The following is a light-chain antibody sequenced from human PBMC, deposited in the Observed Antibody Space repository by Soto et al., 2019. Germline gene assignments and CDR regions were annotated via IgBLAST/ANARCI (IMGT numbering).Light chain of an antibody. Sequence: EIVVTQSPATLSVSPGERATLSCRASQSVSSNLAWYQQKPGQAPRLLIYDASTRATGIPARFSGSGSGTEFTLTISSLQSEDFAVYYCQQYNNWPPSWTFGQGTKVEIK. CDR1: QSVSSN. V-gene: IGKV3-15*01. J-gene: IGKJ1*01. CDR3: QQYNNWPPSWT. CDR2: DAS.